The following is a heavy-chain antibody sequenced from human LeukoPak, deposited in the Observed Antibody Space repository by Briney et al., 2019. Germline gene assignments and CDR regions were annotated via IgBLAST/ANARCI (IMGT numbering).Heavy chain of an antibody. CDR2: ISGRDSNT. CDR3: AKRSDYGGNGSYFDS. CDR1: GFTFSSYG. J-gene: IGHJ4*02. Sequence: GGSLRLSCAASGFTFSSYGMTWVRQAPGKGLEWVSTISGRDSNTYYADSVQGRFTISRDNSKNTLYLQMNSLRAEDTAVYYCAKRSDYGGNGSYFDSWGQGTPVTVSS. V-gene: IGHV3-23*01. D-gene: IGHD4-23*01.